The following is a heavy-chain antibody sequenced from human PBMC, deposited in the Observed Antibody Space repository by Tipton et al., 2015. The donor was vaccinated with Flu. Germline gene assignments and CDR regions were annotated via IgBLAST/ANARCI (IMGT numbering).Heavy chain of an antibody. CDR3: VKGGSQPLLYSWFDP. CDR2: ISWNSGRI. CDR1: GFTFDDYA. D-gene: IGHD3-10*01. V-gene: IGHV3-9*01. J-gene: IGHJ5*02. Sequence: SLRLSCAASGFTFDDYAMHWVRQPPGRGLEWVSGISWNSGRIGYVDSVKGRFTISRDNAKNSLYLQMNSLRAEDTAFYFCVKGGSQPLLYSWFDPWGQGTLVTVSS.